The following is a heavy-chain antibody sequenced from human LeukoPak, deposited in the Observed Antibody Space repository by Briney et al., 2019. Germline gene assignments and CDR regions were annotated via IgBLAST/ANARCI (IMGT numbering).Heavy chain of an antibody. V-gene: IGHV3-7*01. Sequence: GGSLRLSCAASGFTFNTFWMTWVRQAPGKGLEWVANINQGGSDKYYVDSVKGRFTISRDNANNLVYLQMNSLRGEDTAVYYCTRDRSRAEDDWGQGTLVTVSS. CDR1: GFTFNTFW. CDR3: TRDRSRAEDD. CDR2: INQGGSDK. D-gene: IGHD1-14*01. J-gene: IGHJ4*02.